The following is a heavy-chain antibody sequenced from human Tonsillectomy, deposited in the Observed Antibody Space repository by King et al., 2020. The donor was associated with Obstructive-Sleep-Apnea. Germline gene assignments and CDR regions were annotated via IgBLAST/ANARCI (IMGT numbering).Heavy chain of an antibody. D-gene: IGHD6-19*01. Sequence: VQLVESGGGLVQPGVSLRLSCAASGFTFSDHYMDWVRQAPGKGLEWVARARGKANSYTTEYAASVKGRFTISRDDSQNSLYLQMNSLKTEDTAVYFFAKSQRSGRSDWYWDSWGEGTLVTVSS. CDR2: ARGKANSYTT. CDR3: AKSQRSGRSDWYWDS. V-gene: IGHV3-72*01. J-gene: IGHJ4*02. CDR1: GFTFSDHY.